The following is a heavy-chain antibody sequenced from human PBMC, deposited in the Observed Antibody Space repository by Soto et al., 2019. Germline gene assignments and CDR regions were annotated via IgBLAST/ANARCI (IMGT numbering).Heavy chain of an antibody. D-gene: IGHD1-1*01. CDR3: TRGTMYEGHGNFFDP. J-gene: IGHJ5*02. V-gene: IGHV3-21*06. Sequence: GGSLRLSCVASGFTFSASTMNWVRQAPGKGLEWIAYINRDGSYISHADSVKGRFTISRDNSRNTLFLHMSSLRPDDSATYHCTRGTMYEGHGNFFDPWGQGTRVTVSS. CDR2: INRDGSYI. CDR1: GFTFSAST.